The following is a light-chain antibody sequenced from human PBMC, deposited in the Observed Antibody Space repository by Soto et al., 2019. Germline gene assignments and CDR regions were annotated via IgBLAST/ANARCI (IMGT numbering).Light chain of an antibody. CDR2: DVS. CDR1: SSDVGGYNY. V-gene: IGLV2-14*01. Sequence: QSVLTQPASVSESPGQSITISCTGTSSDVGGYNYVSWYQQHPGKVPKLIIYDVSNRPSGVSNRFSGAKSGNTASLTISGLQAEDEADYYCSSYTSSSTYVFGTGTKVTVL. J-gene: IGLJ1*01. CDR3: SSYTSSSTYV.